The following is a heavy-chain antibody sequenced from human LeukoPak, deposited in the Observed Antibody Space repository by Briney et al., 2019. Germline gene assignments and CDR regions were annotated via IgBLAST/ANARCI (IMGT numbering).Heavy chain of an antibody. CDR3: ARSHDYGDLEYYFDY. Sequence: PSETLSLTCTVSGGSISSYYWSWIRQPPGKGLEWIGEINHSGSTNYNPSLKSRVTISVDTSKNQFSLKLSSVTAADTAVYYCARSHDYGDLEYYFDYWGQGTLVTVSS. J-gene: IGHJ4*02. V-gene: IGHV4-34*01. CDR1: GGSISSYY. D-gene: IGHD4-17*01. CDR2: INHSGST.